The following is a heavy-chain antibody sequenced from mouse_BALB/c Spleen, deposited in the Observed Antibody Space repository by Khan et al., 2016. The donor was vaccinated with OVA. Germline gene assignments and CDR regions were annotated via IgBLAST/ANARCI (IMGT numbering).Heavy chain of an antibody. CDR2: INTYTGEP. CDR1: GYTFTNYG. D-gene: IGHD1-3*01. J-gene: IGHJ1*01. CDR3: ARYMPYWYFDV. V-gene: IGHV9-3-1*01. Sequence: QIQLVQSGPELKKPGETVKISCKASGYTFTNYGMNWVKQAPGKGLKWMGWINTYTGEPTYADDFKGRFAFSLVTSASTAYLQINNLKNEDTATYFCARYMPYWYFDVWGAGTTVTVSS.